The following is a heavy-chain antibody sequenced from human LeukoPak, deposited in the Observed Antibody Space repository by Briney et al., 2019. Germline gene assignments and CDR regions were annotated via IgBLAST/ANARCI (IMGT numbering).Heavy chain of an antibody. J-gene: IGHJ3*02. CDR3: ALMGVGATSGAFDI. D-gene: IGHD1-26*01. V-gene: IGHV2-70*01. Sequence: SGPALVKPTLTLTLTCTFSGFSLSTNGMCVSWIRQPPGKALEWLALIDWDDDKYYSTSLKTRLTISKDTSKNQVVLTMTSMDPVDTATYYCALMGVGATSGAFDIWGQGTMVTVSS. CDR1: GFSLSTNGMC. CDR2: IDWDDDK.